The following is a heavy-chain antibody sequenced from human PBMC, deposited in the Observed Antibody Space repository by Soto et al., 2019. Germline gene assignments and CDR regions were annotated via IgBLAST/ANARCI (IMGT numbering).Heavy chain of an antibody. CDR1: GGSISSGGYS. J-gene: IGHJ4*02. CDR3: ARGLGYTSGHRPLDY. Sequence: TLSLTCAVSGGSISSGGYSWSWIRQPPGKGLEWIGYIYHSGSTNYNPSLKSRITISVDTSKNQFSLKLTSVTAADTAVYYCARGLGYTSGHRPLDYWGQGILVTVSS. CDR2: IYHSGST. V-gene: IGHV4-30-2*01. D-gene: IGHD1-1*01.